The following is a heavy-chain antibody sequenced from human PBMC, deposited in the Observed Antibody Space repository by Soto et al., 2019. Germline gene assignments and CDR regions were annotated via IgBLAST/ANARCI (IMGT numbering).Heavy chain of an antibody. J-gene: IGHJ6*02. D-gene: IGHD2-2*01. CDR1: GITFSNAW. V-gene: IGHV3-15*01. CDR3: TTDSADIVVVPATFGMDV. Sequence: PRLSCAASGITFSNAWMTWVRQAPGKGLEWVGRIKSITDGGTTDYAAPVKGRFTISRDDSKDTLYLQMNNLRTEDTAVYHCTTDSADIVVVPATFGMDVWGHGTTVTFSS. CDR2: IKSITDGGTT.